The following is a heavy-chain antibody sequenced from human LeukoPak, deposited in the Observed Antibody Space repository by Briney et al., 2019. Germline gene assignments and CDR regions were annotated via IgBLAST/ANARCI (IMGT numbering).Heavy chain of an antibody. J-gene: IGHJ4*02. CDR2: INSDGSST. V-gene: IGHV3-74*01. CDR3: AREHYGGNFDY. D-gene: IGHD4-23*01. CDR1: GFTFSNYA. Sequence: GGSLRLSCAASGFTFSNYAMNWVRQAPGKGLVWVSRINSDGSSTSYADSVKGRFTISRDNAKNTLYLQMNSLRAEDTAVYYCAREHYGGNFDYWGQGTLVTVSS.